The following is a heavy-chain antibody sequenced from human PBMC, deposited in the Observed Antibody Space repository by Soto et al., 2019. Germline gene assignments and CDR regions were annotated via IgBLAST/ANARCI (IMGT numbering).Heavy chain of an antibody. D-gene: IGHD3-3*01. CDR3: ARTPVGGYYYGMDV. CDR1: GGSISSGGYY. Sequence: PSETLSLTCTVSGGSISSGGYYWSWIRQHPGKGLEWIGYIYYSGSTYYNPSLKSRVTISVDTSKNQFSLKLSSVTAADTAVYYCARTPVGGYYYGMDVWGQGTTVTVSS. J-gene: IGHJ6*02. V-gene: IGHV4-31*03. CDR2: IYYSGST.